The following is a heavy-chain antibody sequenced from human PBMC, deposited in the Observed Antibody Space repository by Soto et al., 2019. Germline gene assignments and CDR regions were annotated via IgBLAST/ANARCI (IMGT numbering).Heavy chain of an antibody. V-gene: IGHV1-2*04. D-gene: IGHD1-26*01. CDR2: INPNSGGT. CDR3: ARCIVGATPLDAFDI. CDR1: GYTFTGYY. J-gene: IGHJ3*02. Sequence: ASVKVSCKASGYTFTGYYMHWVRQAPGQGLEWMGWINPNSGGTNYAQEFQGWVTMTRDTSISTAYMELSRLRSDDTAVYYCARCIVGATPLDAFDIWGQGTMVTVSS.